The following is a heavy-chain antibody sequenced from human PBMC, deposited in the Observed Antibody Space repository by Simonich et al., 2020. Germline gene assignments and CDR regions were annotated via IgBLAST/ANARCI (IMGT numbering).Heavy chain of an antibody. CDR1: GYTFTGYY. CDR3: ARSHIAAAGTGYFQH. J-gene: IGHJ1*01. V-gene: IGHV1-2*02. CDR2: IKPNSGGT. Sequence: QVQLVQSGAEVKKPGASAKVSCKASGYTFTGYYMHWVRQAPGKGLEWIGWIKPNSGGTKDAQKFQGRVTMTRDTSISTAYMELSRLRSDDTAVYYCARSHIAAAGTGYFQHWGQGTLVTVSS. D-gene: IGHD6-13*01.